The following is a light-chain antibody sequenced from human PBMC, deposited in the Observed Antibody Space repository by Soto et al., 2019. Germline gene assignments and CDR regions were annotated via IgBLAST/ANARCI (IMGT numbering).Light chain of an antibody. J-gene: IGLJ1*01. Sequence: QSVLTQPPSVSGAPGQRVTISCTGSSSNIGAGYDVHWYQQLPGTAPKLLIYGNSNRPSGVPDRFSGSKSGTSASLAITGLQAEDEADYYCQSYDSSYYDFGTGTKVTVL. V-gene: IGLV1-40*01. CDR1: SSNIGAGYD. CDR2: GNS. CDR3: QSYDSSYYD.